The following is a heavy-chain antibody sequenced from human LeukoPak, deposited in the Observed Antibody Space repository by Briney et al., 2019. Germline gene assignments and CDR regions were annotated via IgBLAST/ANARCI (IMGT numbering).Heavy chain of an antibody. J-gene: IGHJ4*02. CDR3: ARDEFAAGGSFDY. CDR2: ISSSGSTI. CDR1: GFTFSDYS. D-gene: IGHD2-15*01. V-gene: IGHV3-11*04. Sequence: GGPLRLSGAASGFTFSDYSMSWIRQAPGKGLEWVSYISSSGSTIYYADSVKGRFTISRDNAKNSLYLQMNSLRAEDTAVYYCARDEFAAGGSFDYWGQGTLVTVSS.